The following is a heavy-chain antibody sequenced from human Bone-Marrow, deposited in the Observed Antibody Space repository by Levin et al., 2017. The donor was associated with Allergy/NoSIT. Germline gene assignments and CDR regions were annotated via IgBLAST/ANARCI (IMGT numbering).Heavy chain of an antibody. CDR3: GREGRWGEHFDL. CDR1: DFTFSSFW. CDR2: INSDGSST. Sequence: GGSLRLSCAASDFTFSSFWMHWVRQAPGKGLVWVSRINSDGSSTIYADSVKGRFTISRDNAKNTLYLQTNSLSAEDTAVYDCGREGRWGEHFDLWGRGTLVTVSS. D-gene: IGHD3-16*01. V-gene: IGHV3-74*01. J-gene: IGHJ2*01.